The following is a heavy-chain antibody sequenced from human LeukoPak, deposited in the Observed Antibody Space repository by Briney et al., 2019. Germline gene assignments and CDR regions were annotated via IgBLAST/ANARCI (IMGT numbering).Heavy chain of an antibody. CDR2: INHSGSS. D-gene: IGHD6-19*01. J-gene: IGHJ4*02. Sequence: KPSETLSLTCAVYGESFSGYYWTWIRQPPGQGLEWIGEINHSGSSNYNPSLKSRVTISADTSKNQFSLSLRAMTAADTAVYYCARARETVALDYWGQGTLVTVSS. CDR3: ARARETVALDY. CDR1: GESFSGYY. V-gene: IGHV4-34*01.